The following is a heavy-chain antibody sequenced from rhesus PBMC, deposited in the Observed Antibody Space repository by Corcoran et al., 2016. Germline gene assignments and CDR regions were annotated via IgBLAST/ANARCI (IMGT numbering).Heavy chain of an antibody. D-gene: IGHD3-16*01. J-gene: IGHJ3*01. CDR3: AKGAIVAFDF. CDR1: GFPFSSSW. Sequence: EVQLVESGGGLAKPGGSLRLSCPASGFPFSSSWMNWVRQTPGKGLEWISAINRGGGSTYYAEAGKGRFTISRDNSKNTRSLQMNSLRAEDTAVYYCAKGAIVAFDFWGQGLRVTVSS. CDR2: INRGGGST. V-gene: IGHV3S42*01.